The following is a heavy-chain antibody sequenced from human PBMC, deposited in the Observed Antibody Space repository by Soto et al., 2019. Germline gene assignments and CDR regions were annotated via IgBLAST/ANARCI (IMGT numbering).Heavy chain of an antibody. D-gene: IGHD4-17*01. V-gene: IGHV2-5*02. Sequence: QITLKESGPTLVKPTQTLTLTCTFSGFSLSTSGVGVGWIRQPPGKALEWLALIYWDDDKRYSPSLKSRLTITTDTSKNHVVLTMTTMDPVDTATYSCAHRALYGEGPYYFDYWGQGTLVTVSS. CDR1: GFSLSTSGVG. CDR2: IYWDDDK. CDR3: AHRALYGEGPYYFDY. J-gene: IGHJ4*02.